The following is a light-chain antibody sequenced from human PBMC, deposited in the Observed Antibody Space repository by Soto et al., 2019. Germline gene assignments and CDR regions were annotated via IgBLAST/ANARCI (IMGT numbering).Light chain of an antibody. V-gene: IGLV2-14*01. CDR2: DVT. CDR1: SSDVGGYNF. CDR3: SSYTSINTYV. Sequence: SVLPQPASLSGSPGQSITISCTGTSSDVGGYNFVPWYQQHPDKAPKLMIYDVTNRPSGVSNRFSGSKSGNTASLTISGLQAEDEADYYCSSYTSINTYVFGTGTKVTVL. J-gene: IGLJ1*01.